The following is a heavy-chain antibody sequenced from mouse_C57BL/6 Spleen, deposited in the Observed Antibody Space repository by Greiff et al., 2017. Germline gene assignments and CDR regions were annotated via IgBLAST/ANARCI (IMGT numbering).Heavy chain of an antibody. CDR1: GFTFSDYG. J-gene: IGHJ4*01. D-gene: IGHD1-1*01. CDR2: ISSGSSTT. Sequence: EVMLVESGGGLVKPGGSLKLSCAASGFTFSDYGMHWVRQAPEKGLEWVAYISSGSSTTYYADTVKGRFTIDRDNAKNTLFLQMTSLRSEDTAMYYCARMNYGSGAMDDWGQGTSVTVSS. CDR3: ARMNYGSGAMDD. V-gene: IGHV5-17*01.